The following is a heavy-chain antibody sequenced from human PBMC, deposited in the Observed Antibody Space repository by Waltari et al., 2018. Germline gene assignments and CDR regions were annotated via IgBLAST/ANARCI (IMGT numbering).Heavy chain of an antibody. Sequence: QVQLQQWGAGLLKPSETLSLTCAVYGGSFSGYYWSWIRQPPGKGREWIGEINHGGTPNYNPSPKSRFTIPVDTPKTQSSLKLGPGPAADPVGNYCGGQRPRYSRALANWGQGTLVTVPP. CDR1: GGSFSGYY. J-gene: IGHJ4*02. D-gene: IGHD2-21*01. CDR2: INHGGTP. V-gene: IGHV4-34*01. CDR3: GGQRPRYSRALAN.